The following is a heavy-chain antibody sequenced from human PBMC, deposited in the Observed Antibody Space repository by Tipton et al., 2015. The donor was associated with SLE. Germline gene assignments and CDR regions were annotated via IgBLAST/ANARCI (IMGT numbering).Heavy chain of an antibody. D-gene: IGHD6-19*01. CDR2: IKQDGSEK. CDR1: GFTVRNNY. V-gene: IGHV3-7*01. J-gene: IGHJ4*02. CDR3: ARVVSGWRNFDY. Sequence: SLRLSCAVSGFTVRNNYMSWVRQAPGQGLEWVANIKQDGSEKYYVDSVKGRFTISRDNAKNSLYLQMNSLRAEDTAVYYCARVVSGWRNFDYWGQGTLVTVSS.